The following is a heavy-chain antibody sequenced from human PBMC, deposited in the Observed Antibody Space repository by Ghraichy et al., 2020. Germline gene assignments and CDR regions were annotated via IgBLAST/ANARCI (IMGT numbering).Heavy chain of an antibody. J-gene: IGHJ3*02. Sequence: SETLSLTCTVSGGSISGSGYYWAWIRQPPGKGLEWIAIIYYSGSTDYNPSLKSRVTISVDTSKTQFSLKLISVTAADTAVYYCSRPRVTGTSYDTFDIWGQGTMVTVSS. CDR2: IYYSGST. CDR1: GGSISGSGYY. V-gene: IGHV4-39*01. D-gene: IGHD1-20*01. CDR3: SRPRVTGTSYDTFDI.